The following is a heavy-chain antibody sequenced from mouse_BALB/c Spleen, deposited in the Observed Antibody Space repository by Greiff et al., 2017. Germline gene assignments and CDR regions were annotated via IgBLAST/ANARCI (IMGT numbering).Heavy chain of an antibody. CDR2: IYPGDGDT. CDR3: ARDWDEGY. Sequence: VQLQQSGAELARPGASVKLSCKASGYTFTSYWMQWVKQRPGQGLEWIGAIYPGDGDTRYTQKFKGKATLTADKSSSTAYMQLSSLASEDSAVYYCARDWDEGYWGQGTTLTVSS. V-gene: IGHV1-87*01. D-gene: IGHD4-1*01. CDR1: GYTFTSYW. J-gene: IGHJ2*01.